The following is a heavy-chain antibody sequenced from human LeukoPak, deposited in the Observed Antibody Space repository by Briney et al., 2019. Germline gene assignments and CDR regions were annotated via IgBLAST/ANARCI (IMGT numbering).Heavy chain of an antibody. V-gene: IGHV3-33*01. D-gene: IGHD1-26*01. J-gene: IGHJ4*02. CDR1: GFTFSSYG. CDR3: ARGGPLILVGATPFDY. Sequence: QPGGSLRLSCAASGFTFSSYGMHWVRQAPGKGLEWVAVIWYDGSNKYYADSVRGRFPISRDNSKNTLYLQMNSLRAEDTAVYYCARGGPLILVGATPFDYWGQGTLVTVSS. CDR2: IWYDGSNK.